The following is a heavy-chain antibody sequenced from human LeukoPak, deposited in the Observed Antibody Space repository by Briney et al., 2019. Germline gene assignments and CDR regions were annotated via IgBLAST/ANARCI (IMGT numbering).Heavy chain of an antibody. J-gene: IGHJ4*02. Sequence: GGSLRLSCAAPGFTFSSYEMNWVRQAPGKGLEWVSYISSSGSTIYYADSVKGRFTISRDNAKNSLYLQMNSLRAEDTAVYYCARGLRWIQLWPGDYWGQGTLVTVSS. D-gene: IGHD5-18*01. V-gene: IGHV3-48*03. CDR3: ARGLRWIQLWPGDY. CDR2: ISSSGSTI. CDR1: GFTFSSYE.